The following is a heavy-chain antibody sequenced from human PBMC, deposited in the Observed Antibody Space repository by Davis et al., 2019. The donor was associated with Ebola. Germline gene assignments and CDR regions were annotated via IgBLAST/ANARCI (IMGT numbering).Heavy chain of an antibody. V-gene: IGHV5-51*01. CDR2: IFSGDSDT. CDR3: ARQESLYGSIDT. Sequence: GSLSLSCKGSGYTFTSYWIACVRQMPGKGLDWIGVIFSGDSDTRYRPPFEGQVTISVDRSITTAYLQWSSLKAPDSAMYYCARQESLYGSIDTWGQGTLVTVSS. CDR1: GYTFTSYW. J-gene: IGHJ5*02. D-gene: IGHD6-13*01.